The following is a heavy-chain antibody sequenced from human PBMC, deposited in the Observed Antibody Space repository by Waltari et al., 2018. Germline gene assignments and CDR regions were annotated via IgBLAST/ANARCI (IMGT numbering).Heavy chain of an antibody. Sequence: QVQLQQWGAGLLKPSETLSLTCAVYGGSFSGYYWSWIRQSPGKGLEWIGEINYSGSTNYNPSLKSRVTISRDTAKTQFSLELTSVTGADTAVYYCAGTPVGVTFLYFDYWGQGTLVTVSS. J-gene: IGHJ4*02. CDR3: AGTPVGVTFLYFDY. CDR1: GGSFSGYY. V-gene: IGHV4-34*01. D-gene: IGHD1-26*01. CDR2: INYSGST.